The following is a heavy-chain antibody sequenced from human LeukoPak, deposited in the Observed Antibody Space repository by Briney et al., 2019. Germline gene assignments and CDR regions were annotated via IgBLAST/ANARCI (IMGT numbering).Heavy chain of an antibody. CDR3: AKQLGYCSDGSCYFPY. Sequence: GGSLRLSCAASGFTFSSSAMIWVRQAPGKGLEWVSAISNNGGYTYYADSVQGRFTISRDNSKSTLCLQMNSLRAEDTAVYYCAKQLGYCSDGSCYFPYWGQGTLVTVSS. CDR1: GFTFSSSA. CDR2: ISNNGGYT. J-gene: IGHJ4*02. V-gene: IGHV3-23*01. D-gene: IGHD2-15*01.